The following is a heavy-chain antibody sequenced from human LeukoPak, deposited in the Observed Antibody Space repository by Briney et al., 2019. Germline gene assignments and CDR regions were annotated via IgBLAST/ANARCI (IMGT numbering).Heavy chain of an antibody. CDR3: TREARAGNWFDP. Sequence: ASVKVSCKASGYTFSDYYIHWVRQAPGQGLEWMGWINPDSGGTNYAQKFQGRVTMTRDTSLTTVYMELSRLSSDDTAVFYCTREARAGNWFDPWGQGTRVSVSS. D-gene: IGHD5-12*01. J-gene: IGHJ5*02. V-gene: IGHV1-2*02. CDR1: GYTFSDYY. CDR2: INPDSGGT.